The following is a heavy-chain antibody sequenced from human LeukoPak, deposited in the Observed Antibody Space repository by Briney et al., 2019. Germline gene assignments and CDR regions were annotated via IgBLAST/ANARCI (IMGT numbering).Heavy chain of an antibody. CDR1: GGSISSGGYS. V-gene: IGHV4-30-2*01. J-gene: IGHJ4*02. CDR2: IYHSGST. CDR3: ARVTGGKSSGWSGVYYFDY. D-gene: IGHD6-19*01. Sequence: SETLSFTCAVSGGSISSGGYSWSGIRQPPGRGREGIGYIYHSGSTYYNTYLKSRVTISVDRSKHQFSLKLSSVTAADTAVYYCARVTGGKSSGWSGVYYFDYWGQGTLVTVSS.